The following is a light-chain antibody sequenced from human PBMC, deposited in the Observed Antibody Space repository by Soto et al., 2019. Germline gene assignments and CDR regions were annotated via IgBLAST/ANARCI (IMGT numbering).Light chain of an antibody. Sequence: QSVLTQPPSASGTPGQRVTISCSGSRSNIGSNTVNWYQQLPRTAPKLLIYSNNQRPSGVPDRFSGSKSGTSASLAISGLQSEDEADYYCAAWDDSLNGVVFGGGTQLTVL. CDR2: SNN. V-gene: IGLV1-44*01. CDR1: RSNIGSNT. CDR3: AAWDDSLNGVV. J-gene: IGLJ2*01.